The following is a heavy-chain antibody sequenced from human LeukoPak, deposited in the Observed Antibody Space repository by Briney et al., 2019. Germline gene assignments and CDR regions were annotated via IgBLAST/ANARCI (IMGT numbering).Heavy chain of an antibody. Sequence: PSQTLSLTCTVSGGSISSYYWSWIRQSPGKGLEWIGHIYSSGSTNYNPSLKSRVTISIDTSKNQSSLKLSSVTAADTALYYCARNYDNSGYTAFGYWGRGTLVTVSS. J-gene: IGHJ4*02. CDR2: IYSSGST. V-gene: IGHV4-59*01. CDR3: ARNYDNSGYTAFGY. D-gene: IGHD3-22*01. CDR1: GGSISSYY.